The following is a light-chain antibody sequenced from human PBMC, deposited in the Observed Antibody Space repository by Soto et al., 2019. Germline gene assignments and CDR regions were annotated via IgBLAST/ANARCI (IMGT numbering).Light chain of an antibody. V-gene: IGLV1-47*01. CDR3: AVWDNSLNGVA. CDR2: RND. J-gene: IGLJ2*01. Sequence: QSALTQTPSASGTPGQRITISCSGSNSNMGRNYVYWYQQVPGTAPKLLMYRNDVRPSGVPDRFTGSKSGTSASLAISGLRSEDEADYYCAVWDNSLNGVAFGGGTKVTVL. CDR1: NSNMGRNY.